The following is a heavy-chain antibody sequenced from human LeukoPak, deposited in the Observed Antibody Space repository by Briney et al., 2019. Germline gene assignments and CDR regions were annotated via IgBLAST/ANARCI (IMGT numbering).Heavy chain of an antibody. CDR2: IYYSGST. D-gene: IGHD6-6*01. CDR3: ASRSMGIAARGGGHQDY. J-gene: IGHJ4*02. V-gene: IGHV4-39*01. Sequence: KPSETLSLTCTVSGGSISSSSYYWGWIRQPPGKGLEWIGSIYYSGSTYYNPSLKSRVTISVDTSKNQFSLKLSSVTAADTAVYYCASRSMGIAARGGGHQDYWGQGTLVTVSS. CDR1: GGSISSSSYY.